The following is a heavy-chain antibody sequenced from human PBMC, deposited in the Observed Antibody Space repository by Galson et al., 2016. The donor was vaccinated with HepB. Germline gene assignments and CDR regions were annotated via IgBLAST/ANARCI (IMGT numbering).Heavy chain of an antibody. Sequence: SVKVSCKASGGTFSSYAISWVRQAPGQGLEWMGGIIPMFGIANYAQKFQGRVTITADESTTTVYMELSSLRSEDTAVYYCAAGTADIRYYYYYYMDVWGKGSTVTVSS. CDR3: AAGTADIRYYYYYYMDV. CDR2: IIPMFGIA. CDR1: GGTFSSYA. V-gene: IGHV1-69*13. D-gene: IGHD2-2*02. J-gene: IGHJ6*03.